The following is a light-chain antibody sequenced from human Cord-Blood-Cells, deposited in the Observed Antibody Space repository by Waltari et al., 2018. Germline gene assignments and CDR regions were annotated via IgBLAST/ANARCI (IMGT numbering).Light chain of an antibody. J-gene: IGLJ2*01. CDR1: SSDVGGYNY. CDR2: DVS. Sequence: QSALTQPASVSGSPGQSITISCTGTSSDVGGYNYVSCYQQHPVKAPKLMIYDVSNRPSGVSNRFSGSKSGNTASLTISGLQAEDEADYYCSSYTSSSTLDVVFGGGTKLTVL. CDR3: SSYTSSSTLDVV. V-gene: IGLV2-14*01.